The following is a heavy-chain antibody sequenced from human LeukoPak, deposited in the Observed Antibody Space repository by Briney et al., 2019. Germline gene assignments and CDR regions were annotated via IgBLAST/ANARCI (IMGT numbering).Heavy chain of an antibody. D-gene: IGHD6-19*01. Sequence: GGSLRLSCEASGFTFSSYAVGWVRQATGKGLEWVSGIIGSGDSSYYVDSVKGRFTISRDDSKNTPYLQLNSLRAEDTALYYCAKVHISGWLFDYWGQGTLVTVSS. CDR2: IIGSGDSS. CDR3: AKVHISGWLFDY. V-gene: IGHV3-23*01. J-gene: IGHJ4*02. CDR1: GFTFSSYA.